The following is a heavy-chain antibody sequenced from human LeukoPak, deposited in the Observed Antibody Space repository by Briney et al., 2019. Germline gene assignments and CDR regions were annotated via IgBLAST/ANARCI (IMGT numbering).Heavy chain of an antibody. J-gene: IGHJ5*02. D-gene: IGHD1-26*01. Sequence: ASVKVSCKTSGYTFSAYGLSWVRQAPGQGLEWMGWISGNSGKTHYAQKFQDRVTLTTDTSSTTAFMELRSLRSDDTAMYYCARNAGSYFEFAPWGQGTLVTVSS. CDR2: ISGNSGKT. CDR1: GYTFSAYG. CDR3: ARNAGSYFEFAP. V-gene: IGHV1-18*01.